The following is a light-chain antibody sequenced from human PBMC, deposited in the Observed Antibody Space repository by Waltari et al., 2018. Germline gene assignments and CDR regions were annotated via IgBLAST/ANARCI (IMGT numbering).Light chain of an antibody. J-gene: IGKJ2*01. CDR3: QQYRTSSPT. V-gene: IGKV1-5*03. Sequence: DIQMTQSPCTVPASVGDRVTITCRASQNIDKWLAWYQVKPGKAPKLLIYKASTLESGVPSRFSGSGFETEFSLIIDSLQPEDFATYYCQQYRTSSPTFGQGTRLDIK. CDR2: KAS. CDR1: QNIDKW.